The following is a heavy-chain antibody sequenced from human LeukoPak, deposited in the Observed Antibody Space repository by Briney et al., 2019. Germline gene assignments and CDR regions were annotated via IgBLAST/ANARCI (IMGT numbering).Heavy chain of an antibody. J-gene: IGHJ3*02. V-gene: IGHV4-30-4*08. Sequence: PSETLSLTCAVSGGSISSGDYYWSWIRQPPGKGLEWIGYIYYSGSTYYNPSLKSRVTISVDTSKNQFSLKLSSVTAADTAVYYCARASITMVRGVPDAFDIWGQGTMVTVSS. CDR1: GGSISSGDYY. CDR3: ARASITMVRGVPDAFDI. CDR2: IYYSGST. D-gene: IGHD3-10*01.